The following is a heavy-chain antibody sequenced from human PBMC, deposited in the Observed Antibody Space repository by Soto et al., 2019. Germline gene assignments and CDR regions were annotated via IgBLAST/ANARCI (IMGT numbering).Heavy chain of an antibody. CDR2: ITGSSSAT. V-gene: IGHV3-48*01. D-gene: IGHD3-22*01. CDR1: GFTFSHYS. CDR3: ATSNGCLDH. Sequence: GGSLRLSCAASGFTFSHYSMNWVRQAPGEGLEWLSYITGSSSATLYADSVKGRFTISRDNAKNSVYLQMNSLRVEDTAVYYCATSNGCLDHWGQGILVTVSS. J-gene: IGHJ4*02.